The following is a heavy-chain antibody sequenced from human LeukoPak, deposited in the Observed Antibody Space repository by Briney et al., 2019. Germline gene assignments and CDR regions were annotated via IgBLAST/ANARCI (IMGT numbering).Heavy chain of an antibody. D-gene: IGHD4-17*01. CDR1: GGSISSYY. V-gene: IGHV3-23*01. Sequence: ETLSLTCTVSGGSISSYYWSWIRQPPGKGLEWVSGISGRGDNTYYADSVKGRFTVSRDNSKNTLYLQLNSLRADDTALYYCARAPLYGDFVSSVDSWGQGTLVTVSS. J-gene: IGHJ4*02. CDR2: ISGRGDNT. CDR3: ARAPLYGDFVSSVDS.